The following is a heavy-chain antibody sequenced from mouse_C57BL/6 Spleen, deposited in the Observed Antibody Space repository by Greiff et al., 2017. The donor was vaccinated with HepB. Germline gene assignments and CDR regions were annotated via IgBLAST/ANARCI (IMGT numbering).Heavy chain of an antibody. V-gene: IGHV1-4*01. CDR1: GYTFTSYT. D-gene: IGHD3-2*02. Sequence: VQLQQSGAELARPGASVKMSCKASGYTFTSYTMHWVKQRPGQGLEWIGYINPSSGYTKYNQKFKDKATLTADKSSSTAYMQLSSLTSEDSAVYYCARGGLLPGCFDYWGQGTTLTVSS. CDR2: INPSSGYT. J-gene: IGHJ2*01. CDR3: ARGGLLPGCFDY.